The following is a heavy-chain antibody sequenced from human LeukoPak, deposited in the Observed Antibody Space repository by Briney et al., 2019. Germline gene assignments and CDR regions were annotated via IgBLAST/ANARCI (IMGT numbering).Heavy chain of an antibody. V-gene: IGHV3-33*01. J-gene: IGHJ4*02. CDR1: GFTFSSYG. Sequence: SGGSLRLSCAASGFTFSSYGMHWVRQAPGKGLEWVAVIWYDGSNKYYADSVKGRFTISRDNSKNTLYLQMDSLRADDTAVYYCARYSGSYYYPPAWDLWGQGALVTVSS. CDR3: ARYSGSYYYPPAWDL. CDR2: IWYDGSNK. D-gene: IGHD1-26*01.